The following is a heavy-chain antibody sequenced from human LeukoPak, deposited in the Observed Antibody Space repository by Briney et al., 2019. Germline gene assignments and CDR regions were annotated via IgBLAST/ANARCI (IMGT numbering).Heavy chain of an antibody. J-gene: IGHJ4*02. CDR1: GGSFSGYY. CDR2: INHSGST. V-gene: IGHV4-34*01. D-gene: IGHD2-2*01. Sequence: SETLSLTCAVYGGSFSGYYWSWLRQPPGKGLEWIGEINHSGSTNYNPSLKSRVTISVDTSKNQFSLKLSSVTAADTAVYYCAGIVVVPAARVSVDPVCWGQGTLVTVSS. CDR3: AGIVVVPAARVSVDPVC.